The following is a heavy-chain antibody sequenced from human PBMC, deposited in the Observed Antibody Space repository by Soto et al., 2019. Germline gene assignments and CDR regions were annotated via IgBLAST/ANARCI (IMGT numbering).Heavy chain of an antibody. CDR1: GFTFSSYW. CDR2: INSDGSRT. V-gene: IGHV3-74*01. J-gene: IGHJ4*02. Sequence: EVQLVESGGGLVQPGASLRLSCAASGFTFSSYWMHWVREAPGKGLVWVSRINSDGSRTDYADCVKGRFTISRDNAKNTLYLQMSSLRAEDTAVYYCARVPTGGYDWIWGQGTLVTVSS. CDR3: ARVPTGGYDWI. D-gene: IGHD5-12*01.